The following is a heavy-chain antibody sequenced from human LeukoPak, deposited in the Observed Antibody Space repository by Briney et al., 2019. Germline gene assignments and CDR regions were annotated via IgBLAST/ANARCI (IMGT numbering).Heavy chain of an antibody. J-gene: IGHJ4*02. CDR2: VNGSGGST. CDR3: AKVIAVAGPLDY. V-gene: IGHV3-23*01. CDR1: GFTFSSYA. D-gene: IGHD6-19*01. Sequence: GGSLRLSCAASGFTFSSYAMSWVRQAPGKGLEWVSTVNGSGGSTYYADSVKGRFTISRDNSKNTLYLQMNSLRAEDTAVYYCAKVIAVAGPLDYWGQGTLVTVSS.